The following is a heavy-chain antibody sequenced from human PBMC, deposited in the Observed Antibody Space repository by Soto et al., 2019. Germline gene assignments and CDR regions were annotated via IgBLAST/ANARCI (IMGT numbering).Heavy chain of an antibody. Sequence: QVQLVESGGGVVQPGRSLRLSCAASGFTFSSYAMHWVRQAPGKGLEWVAVISYDGSNKYYADSVKGRLTISRDNSKNTLYLQMNSLRAEDTAVYYCASTAGYSSGWYGMGAFDIWGQGTMVTVSS. CDR3: ASTAGYSSGWYGMGAFDI. CDR1: GFTFSSYA. CDR2: ISYDGSNK. J-gene: IGHJ3*02. D-gene: IGHD6-19*01. V-gene: IGHV3-30-3*01.